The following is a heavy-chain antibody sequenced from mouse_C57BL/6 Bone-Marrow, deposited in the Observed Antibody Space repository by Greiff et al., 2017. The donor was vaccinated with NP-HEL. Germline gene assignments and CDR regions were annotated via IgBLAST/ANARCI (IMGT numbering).Heavy chain of an antibody. CDR2: IWSGGST. D-gene: IGHD2-4*01. J-gene: IGHJ1*03. Sequence: VQVVESGPGLVQPSQSLSITCTVSGFSLTSYGVHWVRQSPGKGLEWLGVIWSGGSTDYNAAFISRLSISKDNSKSQVFFKMNSLQADDTAIYYCARDYDYDLRGYFDVWGTGTTVTVSS. CDR3: ARDYDYDLRGYFDV. V-gene: IGHV2-2*01. CDR1: GFSLTSYG.